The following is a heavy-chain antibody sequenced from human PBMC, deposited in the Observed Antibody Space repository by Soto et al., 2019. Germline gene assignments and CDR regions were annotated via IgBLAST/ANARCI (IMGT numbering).Heavy chain of an antibody. D-gene: IGHD3-10*01. V-gene: IGHV1-46*01. Sequence: GASVKVSCKASGYTFTSYYMHWVRQAPGQGLEWMGIINPSGGSTNYAQKFQGRVTMTRDTSTSTVYMELSSLRSEDTAVYYCAREVITMVRGASCGMDVWGQGTTVTVSS. J-gene: IGHJ6*02. CDR3: AREVITMVRGASCGMDV. CDR2: INPSGGST. CDR1: GYTFTSYY.